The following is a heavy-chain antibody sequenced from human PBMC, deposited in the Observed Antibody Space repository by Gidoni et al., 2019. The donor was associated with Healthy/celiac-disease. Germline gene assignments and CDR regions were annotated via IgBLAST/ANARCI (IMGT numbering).Heavy chain of an antibody. CDR1: GFPFSSYS. V-gene: IGHV3-48*02. J-gene: IGHJ3*02. Sequence: EVQLVESGGGLVQPGGSLRLSCAASGFPFSSYSMNWVRQAPGKGLEWVSYISSSSSTIYYADSVKGRFTISRDNAKNSLYLQMNSLRDEDTAVYYCARDAGYSYGSNAFDIWGQGTMVTVSS. CDR2: ISSSSSTI. CDR3: ARDAGYSYGSNAFDI. D-gene: IGHD5-18*01.